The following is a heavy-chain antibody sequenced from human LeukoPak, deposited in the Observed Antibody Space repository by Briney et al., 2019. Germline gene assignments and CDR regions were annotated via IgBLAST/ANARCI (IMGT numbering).Heavy chain of an antibody. D-gene: IGHD2-21*02. CDR1: GFTFSSYS. CDR2: IKSKTDGGTT. CDR3: TTDFYVVVTASLFDY. J-gene: IGHJ4*02. V-gene: IGHV3-15*01. Sequence: GGSLRLSCAASGFTFSSYSMNWVRQAPGKGLEWVGRIKSKTDGGTTDYAAPVKGRFTISRDDSKNTLYLQMNSLKTEDTAVYYCTTDFYVVVTASLFDYWGQGTLVTVSS.